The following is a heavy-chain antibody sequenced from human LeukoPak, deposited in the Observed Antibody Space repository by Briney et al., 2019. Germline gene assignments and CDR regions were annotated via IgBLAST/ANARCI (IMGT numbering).Heavy chain of an antibody. CDR1: GFTFISYA. Sequence: HAGGSLRLSCAASGFTFISYAISWVRQAPGTGLEWVSFISGSGGSTVHADSVKGRFTISRDNSKNTLYLQMNSLRAEDTAVYYCAKDMDVSIYGYNFDYWGQGTLVTVSS. V-gene: IGHV3-23*01. CDR3: AKDMDVSIYGYNFDY. D-gene: IGHD5-24*01. CDR2: ISGSGGST. J-gene: IGHJ4*02.